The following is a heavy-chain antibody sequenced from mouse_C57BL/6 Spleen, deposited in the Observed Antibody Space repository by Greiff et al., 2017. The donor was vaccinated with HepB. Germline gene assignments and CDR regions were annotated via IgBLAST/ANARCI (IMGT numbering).Heavy chain of an antibody. Sequence: EVQGVESGTVLARPGASVKMSCKTSGYTFTSYWMHWVKQRPGQGLEWIGAIYPGNSDTSYNQKFKGKAKLTAVTSASTAYMELSSLTNEDSAVYYCTFYYSNYMYYFDYWGQGTTLTVSS. D-gene: IGHD2-5*01. CDR1: GYTFTSYW. CDR2: IYPGNSDT. CDR3: TFYYSNYMYYFDY. V-gene: IGHV1-5*01. J-gene: IGHJ2*01.